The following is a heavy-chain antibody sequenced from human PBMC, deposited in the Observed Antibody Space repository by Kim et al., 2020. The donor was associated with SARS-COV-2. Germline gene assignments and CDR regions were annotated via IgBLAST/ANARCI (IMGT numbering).Heavy chain of an antibody. Sequence: SETLSLTCAVYGGSFSGYYWSWIRQPPGKGLEWIGEINHSGSTNYNPSLKSRVTISVDTSKNQFSLKLSSVTAADTAVYYCARLSIHWSYSSSPLDYWGQGTLVTVSS. D-gene: IGHD6-13*01. J-gene: IGHJ4*02. CDR2: INHSGST. V-gene: IGHV4-34*01. CDR3: ARLSIHWSYSSSPLDY. CDR1: GGSFSGYY.